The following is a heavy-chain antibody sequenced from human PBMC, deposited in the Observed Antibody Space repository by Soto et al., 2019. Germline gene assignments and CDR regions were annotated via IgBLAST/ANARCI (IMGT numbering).Heavy chain of an antibody. CDR2: IKSKTEAATR. V-gene: IGHV3-15*01. Sequence: GGSLRLSCAASGFTFSDAWMSWVRQAPGKGLEWVGRIKSKTEAATRDFAAPVKGRFAISRDDSKNTVFLQMNSLKIEDSGVYYCASGTGKSDFDYWGLGILVTVSS. J-gene: IGHJ4*02. CDR1: GFTFSDAW. D-gene: IGHD3-3*01. CDR3: ASGTGKSDFDY.